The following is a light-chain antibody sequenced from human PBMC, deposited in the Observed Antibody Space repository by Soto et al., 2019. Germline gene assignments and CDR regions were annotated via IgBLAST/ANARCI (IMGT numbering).Light chain of an antibody. CDR2: SVS. J-gene: IGKJ3*01. CDR1: QGINTW. Sequence: DIQMTQSPSSVSASVGDRVTITCRASQGINTWLAWYQQKLGKGPRLLIYSVSKLQSGVPSRFNGSGSGTDFSLTISGLQPDDFATYYCQQANTFPVTFGPGTRLDVK. CDR3: QQANTFPVT. V-gene: IGKV1-12*01.